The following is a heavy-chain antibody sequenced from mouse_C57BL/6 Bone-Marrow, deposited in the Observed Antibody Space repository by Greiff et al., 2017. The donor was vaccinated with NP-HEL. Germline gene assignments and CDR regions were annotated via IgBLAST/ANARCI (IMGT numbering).Heavy chain of an antibody. CDR1: GFTFSDYG. Sequence: EVMLVESGGGLVKPGGSLKLSCAASGFTFSDYGMHWVRQAPEKGLEWVAYISSGSSTIYYADTVKGRLTISRDNAKNNLFLQMTSLRSEDTAMYYCARHYEVDYWGQGTTLTVSS. CDR2: ISSGSSTI. CDR3: ARHYEVDY. J-gene: IGHJ2*01. V-gene: IGHV5-17*01. D-gene: IGHD1-1*01.